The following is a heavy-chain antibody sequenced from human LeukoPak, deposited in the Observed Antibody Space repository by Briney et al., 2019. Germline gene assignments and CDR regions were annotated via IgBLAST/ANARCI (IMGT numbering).Heavy chain of an antibody. Sequence: PGGSLRLSCAASGFTFDDYAMHWVRQAPGKGLEWVSGISWNSGSIGYADSVKGRFTISRDNAKNSLYLQMNSLRAEDMALYYCAKDKGAVAGYYMDVWGKGTTVTVS. D-gene: IGHD6-19*01. J-gene: IGHJ6*03. CDR2: ISWNSGSI. CDR3: AKDKGAVAGYYMDV. V-gene: IGHV3-9*03. CDR1: GFTFDDYA.